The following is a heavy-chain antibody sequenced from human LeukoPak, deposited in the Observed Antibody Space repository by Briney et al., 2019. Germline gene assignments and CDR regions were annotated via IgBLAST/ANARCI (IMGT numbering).Heavy chain of an antibody. J-gene: IGHJ4*02. CDR3: ARTEEIWFGELLSYYFDY. D-gene: IGHD3-10*01. CDR2: INPNSGGT. V-gene: IGHV1-2*02. Sequence: ASVKVSCKASGYTFTGYYMHWVRQAPGQGLGWMGWINPNSGGTNYAQKFQGRVTMTRDMSISTAYMELSRLRSDDTAVYYCARTEEIWFGELLSYYFDYWGQGTLVTVSS. CDR1: GYTFTGYY.